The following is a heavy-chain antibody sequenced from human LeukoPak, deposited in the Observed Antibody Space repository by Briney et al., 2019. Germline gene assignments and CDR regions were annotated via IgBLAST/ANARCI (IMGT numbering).Heavy chain of an antibody. J-gene: IGHJ4*02. Sequence: EGALTLSYAASVCTFSSYIMNWVGQAPGKGLEGVSYISISSSTIYYADSVKGRFTTSRDNAHNSLYLALNSLRAEATAVYYCARQYSSSSLDSWGQGTLVTVSS. V-gene: IGHV3-48*04. CDR3: ARQYSSSSLDS. D-gene: IGHD6-6*01. CDR2: ISISSSTI. CDR1: VCTFSSYI.